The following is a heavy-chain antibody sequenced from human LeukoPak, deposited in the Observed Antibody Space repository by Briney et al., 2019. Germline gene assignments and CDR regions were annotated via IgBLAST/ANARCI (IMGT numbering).Heavy chain of an antibody. D-gene: IGHD2-2*01. V-gene: IGHV3-7*01. CDR2: IKQDGSEK. CDR1: GFTFSGYW. Sequence: GGSLTLSCAASGFTFSGYWMSWVRQAPGKGLEWEANIKQDGSEKYHVDSVKGRFTISRDNAKNSLYLQMNSLRAEDTAVYYCARGRDCSSTSCSAHFDYWGQGTLVTVSS. CDR3: ARGRDCSSTSCSAHFDY. J-gene: IGHJ4*02.